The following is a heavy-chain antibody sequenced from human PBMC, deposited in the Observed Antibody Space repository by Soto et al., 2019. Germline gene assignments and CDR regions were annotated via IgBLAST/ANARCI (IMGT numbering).Heavy chain of an antibody. D-gene: IGHD2-8*01. J-gene: IGHJ5*01. V-gene: IGHV4-59*06. CDR3: VRLIGNSWLAS. CDR1: GGSISSYY. Sequence: SETLSLTCTVSGGSISSYYWIWIRQPPGKGLEWIGYIYYSGSTYYNPSLKSRVTISVDTSKNQFSLQLNSVTPDDTAVYYCVRLIGNSWLASWGQGTLVTVSS. CDR2: IYYSGST.